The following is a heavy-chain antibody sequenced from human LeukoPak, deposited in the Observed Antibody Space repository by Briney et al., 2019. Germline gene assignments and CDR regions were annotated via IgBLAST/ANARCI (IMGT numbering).Heavy chain of an antibody. CDR3: VAYGGFRAFDI. CDR1: GGSISSYY. J-gene: IGHJ3*02. Sequence: SETLSLTCTVSGGSISSYYWSWIRQPPGKGLEWIGYIYYSGSTNYNPSLKSRLTISLDTSKRQFSLRLSSVTAADTAVYYCVAYGGFRAFDIWGQGAMVAVS. D-gene: IGHD4-23*01. V-gene: IGHV4-59*08. CDR2: IYYSGST.